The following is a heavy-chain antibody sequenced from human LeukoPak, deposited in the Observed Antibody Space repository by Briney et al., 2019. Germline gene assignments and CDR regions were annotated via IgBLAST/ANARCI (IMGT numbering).Heavy chain of an antibody. CDR3: AKDQRGYSYGHDFDY. V-gene: IGHV3-21*01. CDR2: ISSSSSYI. J-gene: IGHJ4*02. D-gene: IGHD5-18*01. CDR1: GFTFSSYS. Sequence: GGSLRLSCAASGFTFSSYSMNWVRQAPGKGLEWVSSISSSSSYIYYADSVKGRFTISRDNAKNSLYLQMNSLRAEDTAVYYCAKDQRGYSYGHDFDYWGQGTLVTVSS.